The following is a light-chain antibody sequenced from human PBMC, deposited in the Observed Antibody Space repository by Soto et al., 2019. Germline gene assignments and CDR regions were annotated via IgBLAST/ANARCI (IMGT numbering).Light chain of an antibody. CDR3: CSFAGSNNRV. CDR1: SSDVGGYNF. CDR2: EVT. J-gene: IGLJ1*01. V-gene: IGLV2-8*01. Sequence: QSALTQPPSASGSRGQSVTISCTGTSSDVGGYNFVSWYQQHPGKAPRLLIYEVTQRPSGVPDRFSGSKSGNTASLTVSGLQSDDEADYYCCSFAGSNNRVFGTGTKLTV.